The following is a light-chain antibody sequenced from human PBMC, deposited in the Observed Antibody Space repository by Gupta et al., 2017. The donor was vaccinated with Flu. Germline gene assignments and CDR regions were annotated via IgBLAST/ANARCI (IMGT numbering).Light chain of an antibody. V-gene: IGLV2-14*02. J-gene: IGLJ2*01. CDR2: DAS. CDR3: CSSTQYSSLV. Sequence: SALTQPAPLSWSPGQPFTNTCIASGNNIGAYDLVSCYHQHPGNAPNLMIFDASKRPPGVSTRFSGSNTGSTAALPISGLQAADEADYYCCSSTQYSSLVFGGGTKVTVL. CDR1: GNNIGAYDL.